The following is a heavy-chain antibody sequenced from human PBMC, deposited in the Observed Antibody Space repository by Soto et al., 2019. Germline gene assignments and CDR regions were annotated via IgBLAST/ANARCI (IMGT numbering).Heavy chain of an antibody. CDR2: IIPIFGTA. CDR3: ARYDSSGYYYGDAFDI. CDR1: GGTFSSYA. Sequence: SVKVSCKASGGTFSSYAISWVRQAPGQGLEWMGGIIPIFGTANYARKFQGRVTITADESTSTAYMELSSLRSEDTAVYYCARYDSSGYYYGDAFDIWGQGTMVTVSS. J-gene: IGHJ3*02. V-gene: IGHV1-69*13. D-gene: IGHD3-22*01.